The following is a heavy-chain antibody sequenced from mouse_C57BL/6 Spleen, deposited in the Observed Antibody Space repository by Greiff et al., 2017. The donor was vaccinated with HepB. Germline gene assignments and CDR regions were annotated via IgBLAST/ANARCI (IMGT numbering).Heavy chain of an antibody. CDR3: AREGDTTVLFDY. V-gene: IGHV3-6*01. CDR1: GYSITSGYY. D-gene: IGHD1-1*01. J-gene: IGHJ2*01. Sequence: EVKLEESGPGLVKPSQSLSLTCSVTGYSITSGYYWNWIRQFPGNKLEWMGYISYDGSNNYNPSLKNRISITRDTSKNQFFLKLNSVTTEDTATYYCAREGDTTVLFDYWGQGTTLTVSS. CDR2: ISYDGSN.